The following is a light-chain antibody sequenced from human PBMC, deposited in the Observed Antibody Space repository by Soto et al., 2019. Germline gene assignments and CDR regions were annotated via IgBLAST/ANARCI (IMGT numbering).Light chain of an antibody. Sequence: EIVLTQSPATLSLSPGERATLSCRASQSVSSYLAWYQQKPGQAPRLLIYGASNRATGIPDRFSGSGSGTDFTLSISRLEPEDFAVYYCQQYGSSPNTFGQGTKLEIK. CDR3: QQYGSSPNT. J-gene: IGKJ2*01. CDR2: GAS. CDR1: QSVSSY. V-gene: IGKV3-20*01.